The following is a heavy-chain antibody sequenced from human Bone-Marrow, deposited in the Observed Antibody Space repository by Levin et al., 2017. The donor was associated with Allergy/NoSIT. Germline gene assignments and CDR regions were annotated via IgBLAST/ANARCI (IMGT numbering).Heavy chain of an antibody. CDR2: IRSTGGAT. CDR1: GFTFSSYA. V-gene: IGHV3-23*01. CDR3: AKFLGYNSGWYSQ. J-gene: IGHJ4*02. D-gene: IGHD6-19*01. Sequence: PGGSLRLSCAASGFTFSSYAMSWVRQAPGKGLEWVSTIRSTGGATYYADSVKGRFTISRDNSNDTLYLRMNSLRADDTSVYFCAKFLGYNSGWYSQWGQGTLVTVSS.